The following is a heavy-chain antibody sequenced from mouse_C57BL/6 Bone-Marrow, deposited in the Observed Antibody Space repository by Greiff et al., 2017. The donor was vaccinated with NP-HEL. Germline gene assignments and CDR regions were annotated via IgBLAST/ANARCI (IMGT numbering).Heavy chain of an antibody. CDR3: ARGGLLWLRWYFDV. V-gene: IGHV1-19*01. J-gene: IGHJ1*03. CDR2: INPYNGGT. D-gene: IGHD2-2*01. Sequence: VQLQQSGPVLVKPGASVKMSCTASGYTFTDYYMNWVQQSPGKSLEWIGVINPYNGGTSYNQKFKGKATLTVDKSSSTAYMELNSLTSEDSAVEYCARGGLLWLRWYFDVWGTGTAVTVSS. CDR1: GYTFTDYY.